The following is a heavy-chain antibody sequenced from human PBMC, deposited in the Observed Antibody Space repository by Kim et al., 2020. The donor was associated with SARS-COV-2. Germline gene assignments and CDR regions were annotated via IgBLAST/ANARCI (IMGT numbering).Heavy chain of an antibody. CDR3: ARAMEYYGSGSYFSGGLDAFDI. CDR1: FYSIATTYY. J-gene: IGHJ3*02. Sequence: SETLSLTCSVSFYSIATTYYWGWIRQPPGKGLEWIGSIYHSGTTYYNPSLKSRVTISVDTSKNQFSLTLSSVTAADTAGYYCARAMEYYGSGSYFSGGLDAFDIWGQGTMVSVSS. CDR2: IYHSGTT. D-gene: IGHD3-10*01. V-gene: IGHV4-38-2*02.